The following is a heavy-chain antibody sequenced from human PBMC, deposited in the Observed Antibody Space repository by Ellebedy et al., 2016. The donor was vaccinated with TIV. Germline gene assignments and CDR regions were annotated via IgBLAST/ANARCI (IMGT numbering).Heavy chain of an antibody. CDR3: ISWRDCGGDCSTAFDL. V-gene: IGHV3-73*01. Sequence: GRSLRLSXAVSGSTFSDSGIHWVRQASGKGLEWVGRMRSKANSYAAAFAASVEGRFTLSRDDSNNTAYLQMSSLKTEDTAVYYCISWRDCGGDCSTAFDLWGHGSLVTVSS. J-gene: IGHJ3*01. CDR2: MRSKANSYAA. D-gene: IGHD2-21*01. CDR1: GSTFSDSG.